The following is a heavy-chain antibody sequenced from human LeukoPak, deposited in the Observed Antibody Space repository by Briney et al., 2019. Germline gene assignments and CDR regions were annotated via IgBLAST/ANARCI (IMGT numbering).Heavy chain of an antibody. CDR1: GGSFSGYY. CDR2: INHSGST. CDR3: ARGTLRYCSSTSCWGSVEVRGGQRFDP. D-gene: IGHD2-2*01. J-gene: IGHJ5*02. Sequence: SETLSLTCAVYGGSFSGYYWSWIRQPPGKGLEWIGEINHSGSTNYNPSLKSRVTISVDTSKNQFSLKLSSVTAADTAVYYCARGTLRYCSSTSCWGSVEVRGGQRFDPWGQGTLVTVSS. V-gene: IGHV4-34*01.